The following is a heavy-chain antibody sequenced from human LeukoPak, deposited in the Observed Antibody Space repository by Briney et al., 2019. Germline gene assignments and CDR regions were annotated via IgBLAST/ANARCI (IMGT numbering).Heavy chain of an antibody. CDR2: ISALNGNT. CDR1: GYSFTNYG. V-gene: IGHV1-18*01. Sequence: ASVKVSCKASGYSFTNYGITWVRQAPGQGLEWMGWISALNGNTNYAQRLRGRVTLTTDTSTSTAYMELRSLRSDDTAVYYCARGACAHCMVDFWGQGTLVTVSS. CDR3: ARGACAHCMVDF. D-gene: IGHD2-21*02. J-gene: IGHJ4*02.